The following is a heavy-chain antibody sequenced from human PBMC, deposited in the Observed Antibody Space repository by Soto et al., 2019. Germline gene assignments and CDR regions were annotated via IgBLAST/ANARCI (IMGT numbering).Heavy chain of an antibody. CDR2: IYPGDSDT. Sequence: GESLKISCKGSGYSFTSYWIGWVRQMPGKGLEWMGIIYPGDSDTRYSPSVKGQVTISADKSNSTAYLQWSSLKASDTAMYYCARRVGYCSGGSCPYYFDYWGQGTLVTVSS. V-gene: IGHV5-51*01. CDR3: ARRVGYCSGGSCPYYFDY. CDR1: GYSFTSYW. D-gene: IGHD2-15*01. J-gene: IGHJ4*02.